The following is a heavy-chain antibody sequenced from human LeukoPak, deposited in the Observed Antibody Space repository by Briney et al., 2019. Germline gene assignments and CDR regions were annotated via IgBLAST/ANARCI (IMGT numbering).Heavy chain of an antibody. V-gene: IGHV4-4*07. D-gene: IGHD6-19*01. Sequence: PSETLSLTCSVSGGTISTYYWSWIRQPAGKGLEWIAQIHTSGSTNFNPSLKSRVSISMDTPNNQFSLMISSVTAADTAIYYCAGRGLSPGWTFDYWGHGTLVTVSS. CDR1: GGTISTYY. CDR3: AGRGLSPGWTFDY. J-gene: IGHJ4*01. CDR2: IHTSGST.